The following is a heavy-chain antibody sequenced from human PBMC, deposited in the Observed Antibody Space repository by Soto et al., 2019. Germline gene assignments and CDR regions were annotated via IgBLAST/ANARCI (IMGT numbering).Heavy chain of an antibody. CDR1: GGSISSYY. V-gene: IGHV4-59*01. CDR2: IYYSGST. J-gene: IGHJ5*02. D-gene: IGHD3-22*01. CDR3: ARDPTVYYYDSSGYPHWFDP. Sequence: SETLSLTCTVSGGSISSYYWSWIRQPPGKGLEWIGYIYYSGSTNYNPSLKSRVTISVDTSKNQFSLKLSSVTAADTAVYYCARDPTVYYYDSSGYPHWFDPWGQGTLVTVS.